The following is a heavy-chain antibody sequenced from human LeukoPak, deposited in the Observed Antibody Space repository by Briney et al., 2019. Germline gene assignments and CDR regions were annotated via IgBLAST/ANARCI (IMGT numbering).Heavy chain of an antibody. CDR2: IYYSGST. J-gene: IGHJ3*02. D-gene: IGHD2-2*01. Sequence: SETLSLTCTVSGGSISSGGYYWSWIRQHPGKGLEWIGYIYYSGSTYYNPSLKSRVTISVDTSKNQFSLKLSSVTAADTAVYYCARGSYSSTSCYAFDIWGQGTMVTVS. CDR3: ARGSYSSTSCYAFDI. CDR1: GGSISSGGYY. V-gene: IGHV4-31*03.